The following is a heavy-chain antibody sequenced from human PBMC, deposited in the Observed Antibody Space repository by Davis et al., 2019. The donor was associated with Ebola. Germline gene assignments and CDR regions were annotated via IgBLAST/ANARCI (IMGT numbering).Heavy chain of an antibody. CDR2: IRNSDNT. D-gene: IGHD2-21*01. CDR1: GFTFNNYA. CDR3: AKTPSLWALAGMDV. J-gene: IGHJ6*02. Sequence: GESLKISCAASGFTFNNYAMSWVRQVPGKGLEWVSAIRNSDNTYYADSVKGRFTISRDNSKNMVYLQMNSLRAEDTAVYYCAKTPSLWALAGMDVWGQGTTVTVSS. V-gene: IGHV3-23*01.